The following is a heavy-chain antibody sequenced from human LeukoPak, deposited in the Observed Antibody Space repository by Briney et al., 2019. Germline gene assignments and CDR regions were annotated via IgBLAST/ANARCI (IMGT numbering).Heavy chain of an antibody. J-gene: IGHJ4*02. CDR1: EYSVGELC. D-gene: IGHD5-12*01. CDR2: FDPEGGAT. V-gene: IGHV1-24*01. CDR3: ATVVLYSGYYFDY. Sequence: SHNDACKVAEYSVGELCMHWWRPAPGKRLEWMGGFDPEGGATIYAQKFQGRVTMTEDTSTDAAYMELSSLRSEDTAVYYCATVVLYSGYYFDYWGQGTLVTVSS.